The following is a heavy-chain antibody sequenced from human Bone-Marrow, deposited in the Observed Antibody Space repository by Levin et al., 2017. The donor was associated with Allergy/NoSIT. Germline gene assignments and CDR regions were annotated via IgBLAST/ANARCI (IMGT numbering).Heavy chain of an antibody. V-gene: IGHV4-4*02. J-gene: IGHJ4*02. CDR1: GGSISSSNW. CDR3: ARALRAPYCGGDCYYYFDY. CDR2: IYHSGST. Sequence: KSSETLSLTCAVSGGSISSSNWWSWVRQPPGKGLEWIGEIYHSGSTNYNPSLKSRVTISVDKSKNQFSLKLSSVTAADTAVYYCARALRAPYCGGDCYYYFDYWGQGTLVTVSS. D-gene: IGHD2-21*02.